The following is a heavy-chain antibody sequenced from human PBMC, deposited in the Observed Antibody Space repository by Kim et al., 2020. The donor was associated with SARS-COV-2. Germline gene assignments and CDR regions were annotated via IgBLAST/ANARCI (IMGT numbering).Heavy chain of an antibody. CDR1: GFTFSSHP. CDR3: SKEKGSRGHAGWFDP. J-gene: IGHJ5*02. V-gene: IGHV3-30*04. Sequence: GGSLRLSCAASGFTFSSHPMHWVRQAPGKGLEWVAGIGHDGNDKHYADSVKGRFTISRDNSQNTLFLEMNSLRVEDTALFYCSKEKGSRGHAGWFDPWGQGTLVTVSS. CDR2: IGHDGNDK. D-gene: IGHD3-22*01.